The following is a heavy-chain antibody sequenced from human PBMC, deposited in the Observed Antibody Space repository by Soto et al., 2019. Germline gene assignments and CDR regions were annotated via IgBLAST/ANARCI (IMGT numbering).Heavy chain of an antibody. CDR1: GLSVSTSGVG. J-gene: IGHJ4*02. V-gene: IGHV2-5*02. CDR2: IYWDDDK. CDR3: VHRLTSSWGNSWYK. Sequence: QITLKESGPTLVKPTQTLTLTCAFSGLSVSTSGVGVGWIRQPPGKALEWLAYIYWDDDKGYSPSLKNRLTITKDTSKNRVVLTMANMGPVDTATYYCVHRLTSSWGNSWYKWGQGALVTVSS. D-gene: IGHD6-13*01.